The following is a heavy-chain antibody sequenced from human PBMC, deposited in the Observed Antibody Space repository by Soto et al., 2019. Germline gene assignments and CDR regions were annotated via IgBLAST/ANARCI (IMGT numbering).Heavy chain of an antibody. Sequence: QVQLVQSGAEVKKPGASVKVSCKASGYSFTGYYIHWVRQAPGQGLEWMGWINPNSGTTNYAQKFQGWVSMTRDTSNSTAYMERTSPRSDDTAVYYCARDMDSSLGADILDMWGQGTMVTVSS. CDR2: INPNSGTT. D-gene: IGHD6-19*01. CDR1: GYSFTGYY. CDR3: ARDMDSSLGADILDM. J-gene: IGHJ3*02. V-gene: IGHV1-2*04.